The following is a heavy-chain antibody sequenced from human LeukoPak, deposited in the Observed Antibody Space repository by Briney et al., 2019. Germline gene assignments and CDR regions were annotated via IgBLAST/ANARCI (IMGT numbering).Heavy chain of an antibody. CDR3: ASGRRDVDTAMVLFDY. J-gene: IGHJ4*02. CDR2: ISSSGSTI. V-gene: IGHV3-48*03. Sequence: PGGSLRLSCAASGFTFSSYEMNWVRQAPGKGLEWVSYISSSGSTIYYADSVKGRFTISRDNAKNSLYLQMNSLRAEDTAVYYCASGRRDVDTAMVLFDYWGQGTLVTVSS. CDR1: GFTFSSYE. D-gene: IGHD5-18*01.